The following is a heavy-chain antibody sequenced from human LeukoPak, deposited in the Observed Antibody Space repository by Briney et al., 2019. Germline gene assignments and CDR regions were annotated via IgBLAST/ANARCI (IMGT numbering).Heavy chain of an antibody. V-gene: IGHV3-9*01. D-gene: IGHD1-26*01. CDR1: GFTFDDYA. CDR3: ARKYSGTNPFDY. J-gene: IGHJ4*02. Sequence: GGSLRLSCAASGFTFDDYAMHWVRQAPGKGLEWVSGISWNSGGIGYADSVKGRFTISRDLSKNTLYLQMNSLRAEDTALYYCARKYSGTNPFDYWGQGTLVTVSS. CDR2: ISWNSGGI.